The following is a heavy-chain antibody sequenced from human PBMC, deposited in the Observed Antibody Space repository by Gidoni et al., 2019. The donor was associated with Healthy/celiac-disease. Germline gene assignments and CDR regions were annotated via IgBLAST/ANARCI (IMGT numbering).Heavy chain of an antibody. V-gene: IGHV3-23*01. CDR1: GFTFSSYA. Sequence: EVQLLESGGGLVQHGGALRLSCAASGFTFSSYAMSWVSQAPGTGQEWVSASSASGGSTDDAESVKGRFTISRYNAKNTLYMQMNSLRAEDTAVYYCAKSHGVGGYIYVYDSLDYWGQGTLVTVSS. CDR3: AKSHGVGGYIYVYDSLDY. J-gene: IGHJ4*02. D-gene: IGHD5-18*01. CDR2: SSASGGST.